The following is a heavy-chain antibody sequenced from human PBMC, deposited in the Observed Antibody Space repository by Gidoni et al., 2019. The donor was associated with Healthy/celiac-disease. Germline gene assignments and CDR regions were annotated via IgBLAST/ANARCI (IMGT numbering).Heavy chain of an antibody. CDR2: ISSNGGST. J-gene: IGHJ6*02. D-gene: IGHD2-2*01. Sequence: EVQLVESGVGLVQPGGSLRLSCSASGFTFSSYAMHWVRQSPGKGLEYVSAISSNGGSTYYADSVKGRFTISRDNSKNTLYLQMSSLRAEDTAVYYCVKDHDIVVVPAYYGMDVWGQGTTVTVSS. CDR1: GFTFSSYA. V-gene: IGHV3-64D*06. CDR3: VKDHDIVVVPAYYGMDV.